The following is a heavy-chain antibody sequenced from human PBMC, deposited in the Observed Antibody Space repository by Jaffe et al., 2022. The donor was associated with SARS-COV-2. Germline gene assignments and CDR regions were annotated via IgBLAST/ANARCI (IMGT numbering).Heavy chain of an antibody. J-gene: IGHJ4*02. CDR3: TRGGPVDYSGGSAKKVFEY. Sequence: QVQLVQSGAEVKKPGASVEVSCKASGYSFTGHFIHWVRQAPGQGLEWMGWINPSSGGTDYAQKFQGRVTLTTDTSITTAYMELSTLRSDDTAVYYCTRGGPVDYSGGSAKKVFEYWGQGTLVTVSS. CDR2: INPSSGGT. D-gene: IGHD2-21*01. V-gene: IGHV1-2*02. CDR1: GYSFTGHF.